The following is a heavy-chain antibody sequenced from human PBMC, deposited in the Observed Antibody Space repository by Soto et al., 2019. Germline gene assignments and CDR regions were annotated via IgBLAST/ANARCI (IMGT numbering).Heavy chain of an antibody. V-gene: IGHV3-43*01. J-gene: IGHJ6*01. Sequence: EVQLVESGGVVVQPGGSLRLSCAASGFTFDDYTMHWVRQAPGRGLEWVSLISWDGGSTYYADSVKGRFTISRDNSKNSLYLQMNSLRTEDTALYYCAKEEDIVATSEQYYYYGMDVWGQGTTVTVSS. CDR3: AKEEDIVATSEQYYYYGMDV. CDR1: GFTFDDYT. CDR2: ISWDGGST. D-gene: IGHD5-12*01.